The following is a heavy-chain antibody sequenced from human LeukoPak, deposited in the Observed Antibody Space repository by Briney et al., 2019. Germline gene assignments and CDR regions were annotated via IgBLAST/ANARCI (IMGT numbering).Heavy chain of an antibody. CDR1: GFTFSSYA. Sequence: GGSLRLSCAASGFTFSSYAMSWVRQAPGKGLEWVSAISDSGGSTYYADSVKGRFTISRDNSKNTVYLQMNSLRAEDTAVYYCAEDRRGCSSTSCYYRFDYWGQGTLVTVSS. J-gene: IGHJ4*02. CDR2: ISDSGGST. CDR3: AEDRRGCSSTSCYYRFDY. V-gene: IGHV3-23*01. D-gene: IGHD2-2*01.